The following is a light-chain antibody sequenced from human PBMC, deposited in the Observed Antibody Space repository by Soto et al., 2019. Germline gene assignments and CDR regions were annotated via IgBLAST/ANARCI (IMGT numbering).Light chain of an antibody. Sequence: DIQMTQSPSSLSASVGDRVTITCQAGHGISTYLNWYQVKPGKAPKLLIYGAFILQTGVPSRFSGSGSGTDFTLTISSLQPEDFAVYHCQHYNSWPRTWTFGQGTKVDIK. V-gene: IGKV1-33*01. CDR3: QHYNSWPRTWT. CDR2: GAF. CDR1: HGISTY. J-gene: IGKJ1*01.